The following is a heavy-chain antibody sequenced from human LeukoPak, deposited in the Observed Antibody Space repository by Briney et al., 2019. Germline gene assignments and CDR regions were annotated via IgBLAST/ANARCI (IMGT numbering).Heavy chain of an antibody. J-gene: IGHJ4*02. V-gene: IGHV3-74*01. CDR3: PRISLSGWVNDH. Sequence: PGGSLRLSCVTYGLTFSSHLTHWVRQAPGKGLVWVTRISSDGSSTSYADSVKGRFTISRDNAKNTLYLQMSSLRAEDTAMYYFPRISLSGWVNDHWGQGTLVTVSS. CDR2: ISSDGSST. D-gene: IGHD6-19*01. CDR1: GLTFSSHL.